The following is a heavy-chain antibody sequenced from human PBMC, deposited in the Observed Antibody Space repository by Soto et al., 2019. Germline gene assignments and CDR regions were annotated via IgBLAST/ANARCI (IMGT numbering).Heavy chain of an antibody. CDR3: ARPLQRQLAGTNYSYYALDV. Sequence: SVKVSYKRSGDMFSAYAITWVRQAPGQGPEWMGGIIPIFRTPNYAQNFRGRIIITADESTSTAYMELSSLRSEDTAVYFCARPLQRQLAGTNYSYYALDVWGQGTTVTVSS. D-gene: IGHD6-25*01. CDR2: IIPIFRTP. V-gene: IGHV1-69*13. J-gene: IGHJ6*02. CDR1: GDMFSAYA.